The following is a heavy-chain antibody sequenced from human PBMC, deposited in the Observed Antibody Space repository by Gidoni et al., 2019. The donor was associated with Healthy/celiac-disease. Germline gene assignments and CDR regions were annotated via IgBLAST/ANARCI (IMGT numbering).Heavy chain of an antibody. CDR1: GGSISSYY. J-gene: IGHJ5*02. Sequence: QVQLQASAPGLVNPSETLSLTCPVSGGSISSYYWSWLRQPPGKGLEWIGYIYYSGSTNYNPSLKSRVTISVDTSKNQFSLKLSSVTAADTAVYYCARGAVAVNWFDPWGQGTLVTVSS. CDR2: IYYSGST. D-gene: IGHD6-19*01. CDR3: ARGAVAVNWFDP. V-gene: IGHV4-59*01.